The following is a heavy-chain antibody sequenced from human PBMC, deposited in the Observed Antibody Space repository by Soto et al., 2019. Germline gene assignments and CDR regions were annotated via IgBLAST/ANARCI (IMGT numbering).Heavy chain of an antibody. CDR2: ISYDGSNK. V-gene: IGHV3-30-3*01. CDR1: GFTFSSYA. J-gene: IGHJ2*01. D-gene: IGHD1-26*01. Sequence: PGGSLRLSCAASGFTFSSYAMHWFRQAPGKGLEWVAVISYDGSNKYYADSVKGRFTISRDNSKNTLYVQMNSLRAEDTAVYYCARSPQPTRGIHWYFDLWGRGILVTVSS. CDR3: ARSPQPTRGIHWYFDL.